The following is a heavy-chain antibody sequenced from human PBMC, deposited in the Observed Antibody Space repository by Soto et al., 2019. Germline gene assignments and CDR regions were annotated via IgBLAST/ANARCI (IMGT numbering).Heavy chain of an antibody. CDR2: ISFDGNII. D-gene: IGHD3-9*01. CDR3: ARTFDTITYYFDY. J-gene: IGHJ4*02. Sequence: GGSLRLSCAASDFSFSSYAMHWIRQAPGKGLEWLAVISFDGNIIQYADSVKGRFIISRDNSKNTLYLQMDSLRGDDTAVYYCARTFDTITYYFDYWGQGTLVTVSS. V-gene: IGHV3-30-3*01. CDR1: DFSFSSYA.